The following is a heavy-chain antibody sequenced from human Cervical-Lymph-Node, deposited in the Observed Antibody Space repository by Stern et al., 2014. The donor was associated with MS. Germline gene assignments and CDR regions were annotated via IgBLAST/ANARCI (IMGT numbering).Heavy chain of an antibody. Sequence: QVQLQESGPGLVKPSETLSLTCTVSGDSVSSRSHYWSWIRQPPGRRLELIGHIHSSVRTKYKHSLKSRLTISLDTSKNHFSLQLRPVTAADTAVYYCARDFGSLDHWGQGTLVTVSS. CDR3: ARDFGSLDH. CDR1: GDSVSSRSHY. D-gene: IGHD3-16*01. J-gene: IGHJ4*02. V-gene: IGHV4-61*01. CDR2: IHSSVRT.